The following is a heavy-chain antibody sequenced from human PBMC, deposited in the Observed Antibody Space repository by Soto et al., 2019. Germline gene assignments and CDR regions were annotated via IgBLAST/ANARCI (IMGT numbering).Heavy chain of an antibody. CDR2: ISSSGSTI. V-gene: IGHV3-11*01. CDR3: ARDPHFCSSISCPGFDY. CDR1: GFTFSDYY. Sequence: PGGSLRLSYAASGFTFSDYYMSWIRQAPGKGLEWVSYISSSGSTIYYADSVKGRFTISRDNAKNSLYLQMNSLRAEDTAVYYCARDPHFCSSISCPGFDYWGQGTLVTVSS. D-gene: IGHD2-2*01. J-gene: IGHJ4*02.